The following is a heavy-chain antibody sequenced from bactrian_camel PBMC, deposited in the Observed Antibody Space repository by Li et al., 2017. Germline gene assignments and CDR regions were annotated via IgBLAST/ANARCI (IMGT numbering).Heavy chain of an antibody. D-gene: IGHD2*01. CDR1: GYRSDEYC. CDR3: AARGPYCYTKLSVRDLL. Sequence: VQLVESGGGSVQAGGSLRLSCVISGYRSDEYCMAWFRQAPGKEREGVARIATGSGNTYYADSVKGRFTISQDNAKNTVYLQMNSLKPEDTAMYYCAARGPYCYTKLSVRDLLIGARGPRSPSP. CDR2: IATGSGNT. J-gene: IGHJ4*01. V-gene: IGHV3S63*01.